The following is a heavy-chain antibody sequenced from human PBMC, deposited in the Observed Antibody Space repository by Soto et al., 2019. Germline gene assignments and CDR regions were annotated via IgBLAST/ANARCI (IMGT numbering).Heavy chain of an antibody. J-gene: IGHJ4*02. CDR3: ACSHDYYDSSGYTLDY. CDR1: GGNFSSYA. D-gene: IGHD3-22*01. CDR2: IIPIFGTA. V-gene: IGHV1-69*13. Sequence: SVKVSCKASGGNFSSYAISWVRQAPGQGREWMGGIIPIFGTANYEQKFQGRVTITADESTSTAYMELSSLRYEDTAVYYCACSHDYYDSSGYTLDYWGQGTLVTVSS.